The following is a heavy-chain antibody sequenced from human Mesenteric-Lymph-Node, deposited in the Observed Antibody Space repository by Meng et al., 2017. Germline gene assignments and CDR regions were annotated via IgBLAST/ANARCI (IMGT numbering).Heavy chain of an antibody. V-gene: IGHV3-23*01. CDR1: GFTFSSYA. CDR2: ISGSGGST. D-gene: IGHD3-10*01. J-gene: IGHJ5*02. CDR3: AKLGASGSFYNSFDP. Sequence: GESLKISCAASGFTFSSYAMSWVRQAPGKGLEWVSAISGSGGSTYYADSVKGRFTISGDNSKNTLYLQMNSLRVEDTAVYYCAKLGASGSFYNSFDPWGQGTLVTVSS.